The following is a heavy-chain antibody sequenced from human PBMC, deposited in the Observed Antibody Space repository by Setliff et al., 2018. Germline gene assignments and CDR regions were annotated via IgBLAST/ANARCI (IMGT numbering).Heavy chain of an antibody. Sequence: GGSLRLSCAASGFTFSSYSMNWVRQAPGKGLEWVSSISSSSSYIYYADSMKGRFTISRDNTKNSLYLQMNSLRAEDTAVYYCARDSVLRYFDWLLYTPDAFDIWGQGTMVTVSS. J-gene: IGHJ3*02. CDR3: ARDSVLRYFDWLLYTPDAFDI. CDR1: GFTFSSYS. CDR2: ISSSSSYI. D-gene: IGHD3-9*01. V-gene: IGHV3-21*01.